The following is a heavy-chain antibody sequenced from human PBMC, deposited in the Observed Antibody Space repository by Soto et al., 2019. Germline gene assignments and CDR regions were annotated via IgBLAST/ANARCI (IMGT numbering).Heavy chain of an antibody. CDR2: IIPIFGTA. D-gene: IGHD5-12*01. CDR3: ARGADGYNFGAGMDV. Sequence: QVQLVQSGAEVKKPGSSVKVSCTAAGGTFSSYAVSWVRQAPGQGLEWMGGIIPIFGTANYAQKFQGRVTITAEESTSTAYMERSSLRPEDTAVYYCARGADGYNFGAGMDVWGQGTTVTVSS. CDR1: GGTFSSYA. J-gene: IGHJ6*02. V-gene: IGHV1-69*12.